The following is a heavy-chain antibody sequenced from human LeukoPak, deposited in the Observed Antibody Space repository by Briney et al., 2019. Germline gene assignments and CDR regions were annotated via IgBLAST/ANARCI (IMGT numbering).Heavy chain of an antibody. Sequence: GGSLRLSCAASGFTFSSYWMHWVRQAPGKGLVWVSRINSNGSSTSYADSVKGRFTISRDNAKNTLYLQMNSLRAEDTAVYYCARDVEWLFELGDWGQGTLVTVSS. J-gene: IGHJ4*02. D-gene: IGHD3-3*01. CDR1: GFTFSSYW. CDR3: ARDVEWLFELGD. V-gene: IGHV3-74*01. CDR2: INSNGSST.